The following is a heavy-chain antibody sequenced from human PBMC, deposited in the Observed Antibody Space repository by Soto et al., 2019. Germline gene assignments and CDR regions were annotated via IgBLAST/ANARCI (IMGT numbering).Heavy chain of an antibody. CDR3: ASHTTFEVVISNNWFDP. V-gene: IGHV4-39*01. CDR2: IYYSGST. Sequence: SETLSLTCTVSGGSISSSSYYWGWIRQPPGKGLEWIGSIYYSGSTYYNPSLKSRVTISVDTSKNQFSLKLSSVTAADTAVYYCASHTTFEVVISNNWFDPWGQGTLVTVSS. J-gene: IGHJ5*02. D-gene: IGHD3-3*01. CDR1: GGSISSSSYY.